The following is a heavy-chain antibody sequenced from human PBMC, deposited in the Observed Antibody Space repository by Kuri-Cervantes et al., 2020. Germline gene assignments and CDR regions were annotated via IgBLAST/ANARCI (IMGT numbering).Heavy chain of an antibody. Sequence: ASVKVSCKASGYTFTSYAMHWVRRAPGQRLEWMGWINAGNGNTKYSQKFQGRVTITRDTSASTAYMELSSLRSEDTAVYYCARDSSSWYIIGYFQHWGQGTLVTVSS. CDR1: GYTFTSYA. D-gene: IGHD6-13*01. CDR2: INAGNGNT. V-gene: IGHV1-3*01. J-gene: IGHJ1*01. CDR3: ARDSSSWYIIGYFQH.